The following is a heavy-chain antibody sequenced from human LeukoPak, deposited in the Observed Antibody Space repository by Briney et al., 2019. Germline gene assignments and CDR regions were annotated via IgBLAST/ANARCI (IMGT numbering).Heavy chain of an antibody. CDR2: ISGSGGST. CDR3: ARVVDRSGGSCHIFAFDI. CDR1: GFTFSSYA. Sequence: GGSLRLSCAASGFTFSSYAMSWVRQAPGKGLEWVSAISGSGGSTYYADSVKGRFTISRDNAKNSLYLQMNSLRAEDTAVYYCARVVDRSGGSCHIFAFDIWSQGTMVTVSS. V-gene: IGHV3-23*01. J-gene: IGHJ3*02. D-gene: IGHD2-15*01.